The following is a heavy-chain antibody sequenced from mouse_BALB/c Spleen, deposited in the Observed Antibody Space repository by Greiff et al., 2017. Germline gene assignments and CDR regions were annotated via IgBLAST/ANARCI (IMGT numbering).Heavy chain of an antibody. CDR3: DRNGNYEGFDY. V-gene: IGHV2-2*02. Sequence: VQLQQSGPGLVQPSQSLSITCTASGFSLTSYGVHWVRQSPGKGLEWLGVIWSGGSTDYNAAFISRLGISKDNSKSHVFFKMNSLQANDTAIYYCDRNGNYEGFDYWGQGTLVTVSA. D-gene: IGHD2-1*01. CDR1: GFSLTSYG. CDR2: IWSGGST. J-gene: IGHJ3*01.